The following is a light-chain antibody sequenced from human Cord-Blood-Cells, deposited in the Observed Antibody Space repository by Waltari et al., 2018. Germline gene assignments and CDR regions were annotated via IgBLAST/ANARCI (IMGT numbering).Light chain of an antibody. CDR3: AAWDDSLNGPV. CDR1: SSKIGSQT. V-gene: IGLV1-44*01. J-gene: IGLJ3*02. Sequence: QSVLTQPPSASGTPGQRVPISCSGISSKIGSQTVNWYQQLPGTAPKLLIYSNNQRPSGVTDRFSGSKSGTSASLAISGLQAEDEADYYCAAWDDSLNGPVFGGGTKLTVL. CDR2: SNN.